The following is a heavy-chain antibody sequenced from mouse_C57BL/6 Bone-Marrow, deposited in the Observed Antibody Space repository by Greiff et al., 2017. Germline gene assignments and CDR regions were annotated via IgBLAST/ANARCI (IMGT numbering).Heavy chain of an antibody. CDR3: AREITTVVAPGRFAY. D-gene: IGHD1-1*01. Sequence: QVQLQQPGAELVKPGASVKLSCKASGYTFTSYWMHWVKQRPGQGLEWIGMIHPNSGSTNYNEKFKSKATLTVDKSSSTAYMQLSSLTSEDSAVYYCAREITTVVAPGRFAYWGQGTLVTVSA. CDR2: IHPNSGST. CDR1: GYTFTSYW. V-gene: IGHV1-64*01. J-gene: IGHJ3*01.